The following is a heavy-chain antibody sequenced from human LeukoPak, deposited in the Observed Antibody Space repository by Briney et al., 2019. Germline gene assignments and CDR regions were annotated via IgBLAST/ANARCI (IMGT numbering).Heavy chain of an antibody. CDR2: INPNSGGT. V-gene: IGHV1-2*02. D-gene: IGHD6-13*01. CDR3: ARDFGQQPLVLWG. Sequence: GASVKLCCKASGYTFTGYYMHWVRQAPGQGLEWMGWINPNSGGTNYAQKFQGRVTMTRDTSISTAYMELSRLRSDDTAVYYCARDFGQQPLVLWGWGQGTLVTVSS. J-gene: IGHJ1*01. CDR1: GYTFTGYY.